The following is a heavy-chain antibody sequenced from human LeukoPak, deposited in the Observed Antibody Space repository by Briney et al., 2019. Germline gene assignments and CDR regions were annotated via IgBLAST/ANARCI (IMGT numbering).Heavy chain of an antibody. V-gene: IGHV1-69*13. D-gene: IGHD3-22*01. J-gene: IGHJ6*02. CDR3: ARAKSPDDSSGYWDYYYYGMDV. Sequence: GASVKVSCKASGSTFSSYAISWVRQAPGQGLEWMGGIIPIFGTANYAQKFQGRVTITADESTSTAYMELSSLRSEDTAVYYCARAKSPDDSSGYWDYYYYGMDVWGQGTTVTVSS. CDR1: GSTFSSYA. CDR2: IIPIFGTA.